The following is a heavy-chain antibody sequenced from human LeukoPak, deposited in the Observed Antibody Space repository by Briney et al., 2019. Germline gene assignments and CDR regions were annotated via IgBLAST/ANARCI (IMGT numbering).Heavy chain of an antibody. J-gene: IGHJ4*02. CDR1: GFTFSNYA. CDR3: ARVRVGATAKGHYFDF. D-gene: IGHD1-26*01. V-gene: IGHV3-64*01. Sequence: GGSLRLSCAASGFTFSNYAMHWVRQAPGKGLEYVSVISSNGGNIIYGNSVKGRFTISRDNSKNTVYLQMGSLRADDMALYYCARVRVGATAKGHYFDFWGQGTLVTVSS. CDR2: ISSNGGNI.